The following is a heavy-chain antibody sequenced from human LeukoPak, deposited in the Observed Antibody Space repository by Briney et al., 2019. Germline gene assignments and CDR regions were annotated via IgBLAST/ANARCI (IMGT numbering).Heavy chain of an antibody. CDR1: GYTFTSYG. Sequence: GASVKVSCKASGYTFTSYGISWVRQAPGQGLEWMGMINPSGGSITHAQKFQGRVTMTRDMSTSTVYMELSSLTSEDTAVYYCARTRGYYFDYWGQGTLVTVSS. J-gene: IGHJ4*02. V-gene: IGHV1-46*01. CDR3: ARTRGYYFDY. CDR2: INPSGGSI.